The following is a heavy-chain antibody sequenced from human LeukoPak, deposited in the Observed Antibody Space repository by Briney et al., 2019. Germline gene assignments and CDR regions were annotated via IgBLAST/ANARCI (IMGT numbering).Heavy chain of an antibody. CDR1: GASLNGHY. D-gene: IGHD3-10*01. CDR2: GSDVGGT. V-gene: IGHV4-34*01. Sequence: SETLSLTCAVYGASLNGHYWSWIRQPPGKGLEWIGEGSDVGGTKYNPSLKSRVTISADTSKNQFSLKLSSVTAADTAVYYCARDTGEYGSGSYYNTLYYMDVWGKGTTVTVSS. J-gene: IGHJ6*03. CDR3: ARDTGEYGSGSYYNTLYYMDV.